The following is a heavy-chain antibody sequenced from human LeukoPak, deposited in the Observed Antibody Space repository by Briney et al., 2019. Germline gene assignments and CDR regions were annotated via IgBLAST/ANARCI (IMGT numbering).Heavy chain of an antibody. Sequence: GGSLRLSCSASGFSFNSYAMRWVRQDPGEGLEYVSAIRSNGVSTYYADSVKGRFTISRDNSKNTLYLRMNNLRAEDTAVYYCVQDPYGGSDFDYWGQGTLVTVSS. CDR3: VQDPYGGSDFDY. V-gene: IGHV3-64D*09. CDR2: IRSNGVST. CDR1: GFSFNSYA. D-gene: IGHD4-23*01. J-gene: IGHJ4*02.